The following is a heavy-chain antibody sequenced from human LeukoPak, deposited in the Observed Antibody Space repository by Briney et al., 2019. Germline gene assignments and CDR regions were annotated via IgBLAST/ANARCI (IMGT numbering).Heavy chain of an antibody. J-gene: IGHJ6*03. CDR3: ASYSNYARHYYYYYYMDV. CDR1: GYTFTSYD. CDR2: MNPNSGNT. D-gene: IGHD4-11*01. Sequence: ASVKVSCKASGYTFTSYDINWVRQATGQGLEWMGWMNPNSGNTGYAQKFQGRVTMTRNTSISTAYMELSSLRSEDTAVYYCASYSNYARHYYYYYYMDVWGKGTTVTVSS. V-gene: IGHV1-8*01.